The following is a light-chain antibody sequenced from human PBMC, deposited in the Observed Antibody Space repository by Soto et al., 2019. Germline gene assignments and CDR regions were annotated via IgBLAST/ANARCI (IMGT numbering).Light chain of an antibody. CDR2: EVS. CDR3: SSYTTSRTYI. V-gene: IGLV2-14*01. CDR1: STDVGIYNY. J-gene: IGLJ1*01. Sequence: QSVLTQPASVSGSPGQSITISCTGTSTDVGIYNYVSWYQQHPGKAPKVMIYEVSNRPSGVSNRFSGSKSGDTASLTISGLQAEDEADYYCSSYTTSRTYIFGTGTKLTVL.